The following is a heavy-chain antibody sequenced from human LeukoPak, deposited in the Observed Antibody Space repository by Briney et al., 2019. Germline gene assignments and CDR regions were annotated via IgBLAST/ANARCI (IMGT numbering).Heavy chain of an antibody. J-gene: IGHJ6*02. CDR1: GFTFSSYE. V-gene: IGHV4-39*01. CDR2: FYYSGST. Sequence: LRLSCAASGFTFSSYEMNWVRQAPGKGLEWIGSFYYSGSTYFNPSLKSRVTISVNTPKKQYFLKLTSVTAADTAVYYCARHPGLGPPPSLNYYGMDVWGQGTTVTVSS. D-gene: IGHD3-16*01. CDR3: ARHPGLGPPPSLNYYGMDV.